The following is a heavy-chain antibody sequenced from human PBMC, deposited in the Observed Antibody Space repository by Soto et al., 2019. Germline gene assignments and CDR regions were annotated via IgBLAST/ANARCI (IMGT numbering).Heavy chain of an antibody. J-gene: IGHJ5*02. D-gene: IGHD2-15*01. CDR3: ARGIATGQLDP. CDR2: INPDNGNT. V-gene: IGHV1-3*01. CDR1: GYTFTRYT. Sequence: GTSAKVPCKYCGYTFTRYTINWVRQAPGQRLEWMGWINPDNGNTKSSQKFQDRVIITRDTSASTAYMDLSSLRSEDTAVYYCARGIATGQLDPWGQGTLVTVSS.